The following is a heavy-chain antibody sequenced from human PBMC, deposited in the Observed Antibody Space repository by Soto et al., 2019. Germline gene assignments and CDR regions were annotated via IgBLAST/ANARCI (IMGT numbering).Heavy chain of an antibody. CDR2: ISASGRST. Sequence: VQLLESGGGLVQPGGSLRVSCAASGFSFSTYAMSWVRQAPGKGLEWVSVISASGRSTYYADSVKGRFTISRDNSKNTLYLQMNSLRAEDTAVYYCAKGGVQLELREFDPWGQGTLVTVSS. CDR1: GFSFSTYA. V-gene: IGHV3-23*01. D-gene: IGHD1-1*01. J-gene: IGHJ5*02. CDR3: AKGGVQLELREFDP.